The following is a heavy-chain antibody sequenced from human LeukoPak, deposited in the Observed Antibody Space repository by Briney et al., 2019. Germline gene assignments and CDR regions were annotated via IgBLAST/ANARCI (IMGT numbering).Heavy chain of an antibody. CDR3: ARSGYYGSGSYYRGYYYYGMDV. D-gene: IGHD3-10*01. CDR1: GYTFTSYG. Sequence: ASVKVSRKASGYTFTSYGISWVRQAPGQGLEWMGWISAYNGNTNYAQKLQGRVTMTTDTSTSTAYMELRSLRSDDTAVYYCARSGYYGSGSYYRGYYYYGMDVWGKGTTVTVSS. V-gene: IGHV1-18*04. CDR2: ISAYNGNT. J-gene: IGHJ6*04.